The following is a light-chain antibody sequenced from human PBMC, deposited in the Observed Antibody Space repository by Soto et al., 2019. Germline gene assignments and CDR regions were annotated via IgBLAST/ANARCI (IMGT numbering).Light chain of an antibody. CDR2: EVS. V-gene: IGLV2-18*02. Sequence: HSELTQPPSVSGCPGQSVTISCTGTSSTVGSYNRVSWYQQPPGTAPKLMIYEVSNRPSGVPDRFSGSKSGNTASLTISGLQAEDEADYYCSSYTSTSTYVFGTGTKVTVL. J-gene: IGLJ1*01. CDR3: SSYTSTSTYV. CDR1: SSTVGSYNR.